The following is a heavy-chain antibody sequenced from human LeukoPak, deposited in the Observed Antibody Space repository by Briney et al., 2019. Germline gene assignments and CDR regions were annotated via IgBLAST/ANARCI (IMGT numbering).Heavy chain of an antibody. Sequence: PGGSLRLSRAASGFTFSNYAMHWVRQAPGKGLEYVSGISSSGGNTYYANSVKGRFTISRDNSKNTLYLQMGSLRAEDMAVYYCTRVGVSHTIDYWGQGTLVTVSS. CDR3: TRVGVSHTIDY. CDR1: GFTFSNYA. V-gene: IGHV3-64*01. J-gene: IGHJ4*02. CDR2: ISSSGGNT. D-gene: IGHD3-10*01.